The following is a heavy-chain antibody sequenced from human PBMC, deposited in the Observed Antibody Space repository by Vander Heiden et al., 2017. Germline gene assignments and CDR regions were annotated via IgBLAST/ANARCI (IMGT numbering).Heavy chain of an antibody. CDR2: MNPNSGNT. CDR3: ARAHGYSSSSKLDY. J-gene: IGHJ4*02. Sequence: QVQLVQSGAEATKPGAAVKVSCKASGSTFTSYDINWVRQATGQGLEWMGWMNPNSGNTGYAQKFQGRVTMTRNTSISTAYMELSSLRSEDTAVYYCARAHGYSSSSKLDYWGQGTLVTVSS. D-gene: IGHD6-13*01. V-gene: IGHV1-8*01. CDR1: GSTFTSYD.